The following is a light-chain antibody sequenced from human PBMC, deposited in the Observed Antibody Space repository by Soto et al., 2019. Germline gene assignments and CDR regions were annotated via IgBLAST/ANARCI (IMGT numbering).Light chain of an antibody. CDR1: QGLVYTDGNTY. CDR3: MQGTHWPPMYT. Sequence: DVVVTQSPLSLPVTLGQPASISCRSSQGLVYTDGNTYLNWFQQRPGQSPRRVIYQLSNRDSGVPDRFSGSGSVTDFTLKISRVEAEDVGVYYCMQGTHWPPMYTFGQGTKLEIK. J-gene: IGKJ2*01. V-gene: IGKV2-30*01. CDR2: QLS.